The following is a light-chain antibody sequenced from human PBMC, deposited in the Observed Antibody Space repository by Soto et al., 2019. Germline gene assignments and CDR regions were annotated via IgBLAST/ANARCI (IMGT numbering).Light chain of an antibody. CDR3: MQSLQTPPLT. V-gene: IGKV2-28*01. CDR1: LRLLQTKGHTY. CDR2: FTS. J-gene: IGKJ1*01. Sequence: EIVMTQFLLFLPVTTGEPASISYRSSLRLLQTKGHTYLDWYLQKPRQSPQLLSNFTSIRASGAPDRFSGSGSGTEFTQKISKVEPEDVGVYYCMQSLQTPPLTFGPGTTVDIK.